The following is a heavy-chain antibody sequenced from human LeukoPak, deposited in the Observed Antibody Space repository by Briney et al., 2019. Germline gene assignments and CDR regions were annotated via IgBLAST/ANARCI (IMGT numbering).Heavy chain of an antibody. D-gene: IGHD3-10*01. CDR2: IYTSGST. Sequence: SETLSLTCTVSGGSISSGSYYWSWIRQPAGKELEWIGRIYTSGSTNYNPSLKSRVTISVDTSKNQFSLKLSSVTAADTAVYYCAREGKYYGSGSYSFQAVSYNWFDPWGQGTLVTVSS. CDR1: GGSISSGSYY. J-gene: IGHJ5*02. CDR3: AREGKYYGSGSYSFQAVSYNWFDP. V-gene: IGHV4-61*02.